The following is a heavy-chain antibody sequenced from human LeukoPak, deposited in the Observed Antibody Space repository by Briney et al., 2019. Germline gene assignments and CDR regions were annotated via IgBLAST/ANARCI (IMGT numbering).Heavy chain of an antibody. J-gene: IGHJ5*02. CDR3: AHMSPIAAAGGNWFDP. CDR1: GFSLSTRGVG. Sequence: SGPTLVKPTQTLTLTCTFSGFSLSTRGVGVGWIRQPPGKALEWLALIYWDDDKRYSPSLKSRLTITKDTSKDQVVLTMTNMDPVDTATYYCAHMSPIAAAGGNWFDPWGQGTLVTVSS. V-gene: IGHV2-5*02. CDR2: IYWDDDK. D-gene: IGHD6-13*01.